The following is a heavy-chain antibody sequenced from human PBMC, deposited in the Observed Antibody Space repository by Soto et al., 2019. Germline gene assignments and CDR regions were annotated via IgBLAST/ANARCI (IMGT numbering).Heavy chain of an antibody. V-gene: IGHV3-74*01. CDR2: ITSDGSSA. Sequence: GGSLRLSCAASGFTFRSYWMQWVRQAPGKGLVWVSWITSDGSSATYADSVKGRFTISRDNAKNTLYLQMNSLRAEDTAVYYCASGGSSLNFDSWGQGTLVTVSS. CDR1: GFTFRSYW. J-gene: IGHJ4*02. CDR3: ASGGSSLNFDS. D-gene: IGHD6-6*01.